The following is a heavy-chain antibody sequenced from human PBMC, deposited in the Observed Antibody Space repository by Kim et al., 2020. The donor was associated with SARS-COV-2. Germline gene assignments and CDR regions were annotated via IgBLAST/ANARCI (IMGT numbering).Heavy chain of an antibody. CDR2: IGGDGGGA. J-gene: IGHJ3*02. CDR1: GITFSSYW. CDR3: ARYSGSAFDI. Sequence: GGSLRLSCAASGITFSSYWMRWVRQAPGKGLEWLSTIGGDGGGAKYADSVKGRFTVSRDNAKNTLYLQMNNLRAEDAAVYYCARYSGSAFDILGLGTMASVSP. V-gene: IGHV3-74*01. D-gene: IGHD1-26*01.